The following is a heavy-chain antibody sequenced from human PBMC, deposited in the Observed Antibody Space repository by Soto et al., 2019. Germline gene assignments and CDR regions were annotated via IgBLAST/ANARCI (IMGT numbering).Heavy chain of an antibody. J-gene: IGHJ4*02. CDR1: DETISSHD. Sequence: SEPNRHPYTVSDETISSHDWTWIRQPPGKGLEWIAFIYYGGSTNYNPSLKSRVTISVDTSKNQFSLNLNSVTAADTAVYYCARPGRDWGSLEYWGQGTRVTVS. V-gene: IGHV4-59*08. CDR3: ARPGRDWGSLEY. D-gene: IGHD7-27*01. CDR2: IYYGGST.